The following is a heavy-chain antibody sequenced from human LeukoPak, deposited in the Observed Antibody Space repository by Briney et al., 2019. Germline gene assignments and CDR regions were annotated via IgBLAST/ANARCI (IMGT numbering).Heavy chain of an antibody. D-gene: IGHD3-10*01. J-gene: IGHJ5*02. CDR1: GYTFTSYD. V-gene: IGHV1-8*01. CDR3: ARVRRKGTAFDP. Sequence: ASVKVSCKASGYTFTSYDINWVRQATGQGLEWMGWMNPNSGNTGYAQKFQGRVTMTRNTSISTAYMELSSLRSEDTAVYYCARVRRKGTAFDPWGQGTLVTVS. CDR2: MNPNSGNT.